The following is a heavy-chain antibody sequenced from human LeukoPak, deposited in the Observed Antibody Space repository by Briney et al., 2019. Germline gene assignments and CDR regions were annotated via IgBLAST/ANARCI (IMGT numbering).Heavy chain of an antibody. CDR1: GFTVSSNY. CDR2: IYSEGYT. J-gene: IGHJ4*02. CDR3: AREVQLGAMVRGVARAFDY. Sequence: PGGSLRLSCAASGFTVSSNYMSWVRQAPGKGLEWVSVIYSEGYTYHADSVKGRFTISRDNAKNSLYLQMNSLRAEDTAVYYCAREVQLGAMVRGVARAFDYWGQGALVTVSS. V-gene: IGHV3-53*01. D-gene: IGHD3-10*01.